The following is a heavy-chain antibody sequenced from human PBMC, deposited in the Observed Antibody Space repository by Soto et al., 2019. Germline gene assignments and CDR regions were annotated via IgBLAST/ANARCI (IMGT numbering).Heavy chain of an antibody. CDR3: AREETAWPLAYGLDV. J-gene: IGHJ6*02. Sequence: GGSLRLSCAASGFTFSSYSMNWVRQAPGKGLEWVSSISSRSDIYYADSVKGRFTISRDNVKNSLSLQMNSLRAEDTAVYYCAREETAWPLAYGLDVWGQGTTVTVSS. CDR2: ISSRSDI. CDR1: GFTFSSYS. V-gene: IGHV3-21*01. D-gene: IGHD2-21*02.